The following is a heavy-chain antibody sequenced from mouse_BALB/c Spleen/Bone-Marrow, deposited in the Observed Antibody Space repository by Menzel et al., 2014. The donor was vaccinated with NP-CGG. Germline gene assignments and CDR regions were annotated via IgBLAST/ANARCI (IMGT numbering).Heavy chain of an antibody. Sequence: VQLQQPGAELVKPGASVKLSCTASGFNIXDTYMHWVKQRPEQGLEWIGRIDPANGDIIYDPKFQGKATITADTSSNTAYLQLSSLTSEDTAVYYCARGGNYGWFAYWGQGTLVTVSA. CDR3: ARGGNYGWFAY. CDR2: IDPANGDI. J-gene: IGHJ3*01. D-gene: IGHD2-1*01. CDR1: GFNIXDTY. V-gene: IGHV14-3*02.